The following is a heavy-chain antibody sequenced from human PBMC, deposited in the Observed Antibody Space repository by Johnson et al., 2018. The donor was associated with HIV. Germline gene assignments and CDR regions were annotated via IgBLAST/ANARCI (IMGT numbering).Heavy chain of an antibody. CDR3: VRGGYYYDQAGAFDI. V-gene: IGHV3-74*02. Sequence: VQLVESGGGLVKPRGSLRLSCAASGFIFRDYYMSWIRQAPGKGLEWVSRINSDGSSTSYADSVKGRFTISRDNAKNTLYLQMNSLRAEDTAVYYCVRGGYYYDQAGAFDIWGQGTMVTVSS. CDR1: GFIFRDYY. J-gene: IGHJ3*02. D-gene: IGHD3-22*01. CDR2: INSDGSST.